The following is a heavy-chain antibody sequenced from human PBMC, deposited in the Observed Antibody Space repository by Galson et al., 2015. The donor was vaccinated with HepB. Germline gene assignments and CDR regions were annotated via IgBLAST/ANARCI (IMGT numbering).Heavy chain of an antibody. CDR3: ARGRDTMVEDNLQKFYYYGMDV. CDR1: GFTSNLYW. D-gene: IGHD2-8*01. J-gene: IGHJ6*02. V-gene: IGHV3-7*03. CDR2: IHEDGSVK. Sequence: SLRLSCAASGFTSNLYWMYWVRQAPGKGLEWVANIHEDGSVKHYVDSVKDRFTISGDNANSFVYLQLNSLGVEDTAVYYCARGRDTMVEDNLQKFYYYGMDVWGPGTTVTVS.